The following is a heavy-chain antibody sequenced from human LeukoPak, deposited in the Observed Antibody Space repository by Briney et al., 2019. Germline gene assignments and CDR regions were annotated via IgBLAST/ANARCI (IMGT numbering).Heavy chain of an antibody. CDR2: IKNKTDGGTT. Sequence: PGGSLRLSCAASGFTFSNAWMSWVRHAPGKGLEWVGRIKNKTDGGTTDYAAPVKGRFTISRDDSKSTLYLQMNSLKTEDTAVYYCTSKSAEGEVYCSGGSCYARDGYFDYWGQGTLVTVSS. D-gene: IGHD2-15*01. J-gene: IGHJ4*02. CDR1: GFTFSNAW. V-gene: IGHV3-15*01. CDR3: TSKSAEGEVYCSGGSCYARDGYFDY.